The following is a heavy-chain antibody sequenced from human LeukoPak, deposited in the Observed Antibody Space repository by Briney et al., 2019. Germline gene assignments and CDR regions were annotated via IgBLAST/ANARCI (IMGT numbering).Heavy chain of an antibody. V-gene: IGHV3-7*01. CDR3: ARGQSVGWEIGVCDF. D-gene: IGHD1-26*01. J-gene: IGHJ4*02. CDR2: VKQDVGEK. CDR1: GFTFSSHW. Sequence: GGSLRLSCAASGFTFSSHWMSWVRQAPGKGLEWVASVKQDVGEKYYVDSVKGRFTISRDNAKNSLSLHMNSPRVEDTAVYYCARGQSVGWEIGVCDFWGRGSLVTVAS.